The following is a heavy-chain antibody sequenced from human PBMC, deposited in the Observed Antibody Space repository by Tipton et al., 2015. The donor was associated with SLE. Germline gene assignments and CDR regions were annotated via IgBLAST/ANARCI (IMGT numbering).Heavy chain of an antibody. CDR2: INHSGST. CDR1: GGSFSGFY. J-gene: IGHJ3*02. CDR3: ARSNYDYIWGSYRASAAADAFDI. Sequence: TLSLTCAVSGGSFSGFYWSWIRQPPGKGLEWIGEINHSGSTNYNPPLQSRVTISVDTSKNQFSLKLSSVTAADTAVYYCARSNYDYIWGSYRASAAADAFDIWGQGTMVTVSS. V-gene: IGHV4-34*01. D-gene: IGHD3-16*02.